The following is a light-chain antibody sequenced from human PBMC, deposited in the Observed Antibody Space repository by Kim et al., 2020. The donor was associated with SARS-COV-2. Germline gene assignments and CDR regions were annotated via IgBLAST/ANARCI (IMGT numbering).Light chain of an antibody. Sequence: QSALTQPASVSGSHGQSITISCTGTSSDVGGYNYVSWYQQHPGKAPKLMIYDVSKRPSGVSNRFSGSKSGNTASLTISGLQAEDEADYYCSSYTSSSRVFGGGTQLTVL. CDR3: SSYTSSSRV. J-gene: IGLJ3*02. V-gene: IGLV2-14*01. CDR2: DVS. CDR1: SSDVGGYNY.